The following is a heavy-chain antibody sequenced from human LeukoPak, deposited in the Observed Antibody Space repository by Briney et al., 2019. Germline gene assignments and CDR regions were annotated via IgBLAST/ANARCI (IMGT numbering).Heavy chain of an antibody. D-gene: IGHD3-22*01. J-gene: IGHJ6*03. CDR2: INPNSGGT. CDR3: ARDRSYYDSSGYYFYYYYMDV. V-gene: IGHV1-2*02. CDR1: GYTFTGYY. Sequence: ASVKVSCKASGYTFTGYYMHWVRQAPGQGLEWMGWINPNSGGTNYAQKFQGRVTMTRDTSISTAYMELSRLRSDDTAVYYCARDRSYYDSSGYYFYYYYMDVWGKGTTVTISS.